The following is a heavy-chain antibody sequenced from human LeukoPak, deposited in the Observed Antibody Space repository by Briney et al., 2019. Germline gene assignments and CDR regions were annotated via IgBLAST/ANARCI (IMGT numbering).Heavy chain of an antibody. J-gene: IGHJ4*02. CDR2: MRGSGVIT. CDR3: AKEEWVEGRNFLDY. CDR1: GFGFRVYD. D-gene: IGHD6-19*01. Sequence: PGGSLRPSCAASGFGFRVYDMSWVRQAPGKGLEWVSRMRGSGVITFYADSVRGRFTISRDNSRNMLYLQMDSLRAEDTAVYYCAKEEWVEGRNFLDYWGQGALVTVSS. V-gene: IGHV3-23*01.